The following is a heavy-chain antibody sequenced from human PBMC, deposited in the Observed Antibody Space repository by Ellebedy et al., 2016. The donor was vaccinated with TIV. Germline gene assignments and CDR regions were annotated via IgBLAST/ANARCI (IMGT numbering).Heavy chain of an antibody. CDR3: ARRGGYGWFDP. J-gene: IGHJ5*02. CDR1: GFSLSTSGVG. Sequence: SGPTLVXPTQTLTLTCTFSGFSLSTSGVGVAWIRQPPGKALEWLAIIYWNDDKRYSPSLMSRFTITRDTSKNQVVLTLTNMDPVDTATYYCARRGGYGWFDPWGQGTLVTVSS. V-gene: IGHV2-5*01. CDR2: IYWNDDK. D-gene: IGHD5-18*01.